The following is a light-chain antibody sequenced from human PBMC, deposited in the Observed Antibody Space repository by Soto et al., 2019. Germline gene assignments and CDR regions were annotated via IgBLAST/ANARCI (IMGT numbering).Light chain of an antibody. J-gene: IGKJ2*01. Sequence: DIVMTQSPDSLAVSLGERATINCKSSQSVLYSSNNKNYLAWYQQKPGQPPKLLIYWASTRESGVPDRFSGSGSGTDFPLTISSLQAEDVAVYYCQQYYSTPYTFGRGTKLEIK. V-gene: IGKV4-1*01. CDR3: QQYYSTPYT. CDR2: WAS. CDR1: QSVLYSSNNKNY.